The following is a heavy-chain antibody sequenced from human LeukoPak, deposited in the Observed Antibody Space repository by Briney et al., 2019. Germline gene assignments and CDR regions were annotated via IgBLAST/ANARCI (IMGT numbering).Heavy chain of an antibody. D-gene: IGHD3-22*01. J-gene: IGHJ4*02. CDR3: ARDAPLTSSGYLDY. CDR2: IYYSGST. CDR1: GGSISSGGCY. V-gene: IGHV4-31*03. Sequence: SETLSLTCTVSGGSISSGGCYWSWIRQHPGKGLEWIGYIYYSGSTYYNPSLKSRVTISVDTSKNQFSLKLSSVTAADTAVYYCARDAPLTSSGYLDYWGQGTLVTVSS.